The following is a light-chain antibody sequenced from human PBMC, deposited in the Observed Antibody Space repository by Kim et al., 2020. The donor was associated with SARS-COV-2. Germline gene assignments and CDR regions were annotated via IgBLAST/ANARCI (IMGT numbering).Light chain of an antibody. CDR3: LQHSAYPRT. CDR2: AAS. V-gene: IGKV1-17*01. Sequence: DIQMTQSPSSLSASVGDRVTITCRASQGITNDLGWYQQTPGKAPKLVISAASSLESGVPSRFSGSGSGTEFTLTISSLHPEDFATYYCLQHSAYPRTFGQGTKVDIK. CDR1: QGITND. J-gene: IGKJ1*01.